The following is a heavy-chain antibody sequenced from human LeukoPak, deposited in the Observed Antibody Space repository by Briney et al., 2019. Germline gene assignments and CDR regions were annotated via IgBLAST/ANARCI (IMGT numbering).Heavy chain of an antibody. CDR3: ARISGTLCFDL. J-gene: IGHJ4*02. CDR2: IYAGGDT. V-gene: IGHV3-66*01. CDR1: GFSVSYNY. Sequence: GGSLRLSCAASGFSVSYNYMSWVRQAPARGLEWVSVIYAGGDTYYADSVKGRFTISRDNSKNTVYLQMHSLRADDTAVYYCARISGTLCFDLWGLGTLVTVSS. D-gene: IGHD1-7*01.